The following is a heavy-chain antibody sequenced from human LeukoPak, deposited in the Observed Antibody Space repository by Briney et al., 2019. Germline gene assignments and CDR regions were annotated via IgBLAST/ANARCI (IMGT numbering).Heavy chain of an antibody. CDR1: GFTFTSSA. Sequence: ASVKVSCKASGFTFTSSAMQWVRQARGQRLEWIGWIVVGSGNTNYAQKFQERVTITRDMSTSTAYMELSSLRSEDTAVYYCARNLIPEQLVLNFWGQGTLVTVSS. D-gene: IGHD6-13*01. V-gene: IGHV1-58*02. J-gene: IGHJ4*02. CDR2: IVVGSGNT. CDR3: ARNLIPEQLVLNF.